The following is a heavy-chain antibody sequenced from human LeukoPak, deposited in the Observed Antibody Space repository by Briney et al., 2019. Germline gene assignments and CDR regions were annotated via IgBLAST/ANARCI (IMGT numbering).Heavy chain of an antibody. Sequence: PSETLSLTCAVYGGSFSGYYWSWIRQPPGKGLEWIGEINHSGSTNYNPSLKSRVTTSVDTSKNQFSLKLSSVTAADTAVYYCARGRITMVRGVIKGDYYFDYWGQGTLVTVSS. V-gene: IGHV4-34*01. CDR3: ARGRITMVRGVIKGDYYFDY. CDR2: INHSGST. D-gene: IGHD3-10*01. J-gene: IGHJ4*02. CDR1: GGSFSGYY.